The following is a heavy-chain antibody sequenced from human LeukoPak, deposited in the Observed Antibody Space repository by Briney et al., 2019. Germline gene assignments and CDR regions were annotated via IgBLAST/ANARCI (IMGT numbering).Heavy chain of an antibody. CDR3: ARDSSYPYYFDY. CDR1: GYTFTGYF. J-gene: IGHJ4*02. Sequence: GASVKVSCKASGYTFTGYFIHWVRQAPGQGLEWMGRINPNSGGTDYTQQFQGRVTMTRDTSISTAYMELTRLRSDDTAVYYCARDSSYPYYFDYWGQGTLVTVSS. V-gene: IGHV1-2*06. D-gene: IGHD3-16*02. CDR2: INPNSGGT.